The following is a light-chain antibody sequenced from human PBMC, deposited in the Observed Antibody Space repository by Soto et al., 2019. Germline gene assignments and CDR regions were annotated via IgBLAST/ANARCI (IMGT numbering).Light chain of an antibody. CDR2: DAS. CDR3: QHYSLYSPWT. V-gene: IGKV1-5*01. J-gene: IGKJ1*01. CDR1: QSISSW. Sequence: DIQMTQSPSTLSASVGDRVTITCRASQSISSWLAWYQQKPGKAPKLLIYDASTVQSGVPSRFSGSGSGTEFTLTISSLQPDDSATYYCQHYSLYSPWTFGQGTKVDIK.